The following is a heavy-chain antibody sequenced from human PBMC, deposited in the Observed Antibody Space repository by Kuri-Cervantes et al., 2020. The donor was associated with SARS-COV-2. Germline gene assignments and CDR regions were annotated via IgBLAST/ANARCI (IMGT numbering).Heavy chain of an antibody. CDR3: ARHLTIVAGGFDY. D-gene: IGHD4/OR15-4a*01. CDR1: GYTFTSYG. CDR2: ISAYNGNT. J-gene: IGHJ4*02. V-gene: IGHV1-18*01. Sequence: ASVKVSCKASGYTFTSYGISWVRQAPGQGLEWMGWISAYNGNTNYAQKLQGRVTMTTDTSTSTAYTELRSLRSDDTAVYYCARHLTIVAGGFDYWGQGTLVTVSS.